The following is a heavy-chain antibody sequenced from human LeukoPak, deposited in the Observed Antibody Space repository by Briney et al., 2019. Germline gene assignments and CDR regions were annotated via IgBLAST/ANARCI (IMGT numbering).Heavy chain of an antibody. CDR2: INPSGGST. Sequence: EASVKVSCKASGYTFTSYYMHWARQAPGQGLEWMGIINPSGGSTSYAQKFQGRVTMTRDTSTSTVYMELSSLRSEDTAVYYCARDKWYYDFWSGYYGDSYYYGMDVWGQGTTVTVSS. CDR3: ARDKWYYDFWSGYYGDSYYYGMDV. V-gene: IGHV1-46*01. J-gene: IGHJ6*02. CDR1: GYTFTSYY. D-gene: IGHD3-3*01.